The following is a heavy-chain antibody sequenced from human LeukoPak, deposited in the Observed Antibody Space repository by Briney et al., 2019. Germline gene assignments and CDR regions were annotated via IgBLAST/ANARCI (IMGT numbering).Heavy chain of an antibody. Sequence: GGSLRLSCAASGFTLDDYAMHWVRQALGKGLEWVSGISWNSGSIGYGDSVKGRFTISRDNAKNSLYLQMNSLRVDAMALYYCDKASTRWFSSGWHGNGFDSWRQARMPIVCS. D-gene: IGHD6-19*01. CDR3: DKASTRWFSSGWHGNGFDS. CDR1: GFTLDDYA. CDR2: ISWNSGSI. V-gene: IGHV3-9*03. J-gene: IGHJ3*02.